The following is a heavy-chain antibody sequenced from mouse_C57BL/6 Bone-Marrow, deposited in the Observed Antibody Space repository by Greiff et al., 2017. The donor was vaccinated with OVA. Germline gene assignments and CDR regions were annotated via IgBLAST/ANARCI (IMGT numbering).Heavy chain of an antibody. CDR3: ARPHRD. V-gene: IGHV5-12*01. J-gene: IGHJ3*01. CDR1: GFTFSDYY. CDR2: ISNGGGST. Sequence: EVMLVESGGGLVQPGGSLKLSCAASGFTFSDYYMYWVRQTPEKRLEWVAYISNGGGSTYYPDTVKGRFTISRDNAKNTLYLQMSRLKSEDTAMYYCARPHRDWGQGTLVTVSA.